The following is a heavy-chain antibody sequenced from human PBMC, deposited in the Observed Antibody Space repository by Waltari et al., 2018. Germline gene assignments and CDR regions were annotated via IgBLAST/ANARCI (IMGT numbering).Heavy chain of an antibody. D-gene: IGHD6-6*01. J-gene: IGHJ4*02. CDR1: DFTVSSGS. CDR3: ARDRGITSSERFDY. V-gene: IGHV3-53*01. Sequence: EVQLVESGGGLIQPGGSLRLSCAASDFTVSSGSLTWVSQAPGRGLEWVSVIHSGGTTYYADSVKGRFTISRDNSKNTLFLQMNSLRAEDTAVYYCARDRGITSSERFDYWGQGTLVTVSS. CDR2: IHSGGTT.